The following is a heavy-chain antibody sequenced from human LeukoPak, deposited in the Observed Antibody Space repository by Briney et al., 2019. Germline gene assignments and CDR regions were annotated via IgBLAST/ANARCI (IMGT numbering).Heavy chain of an antibody. Sequence: GRSLRLSCAASGFTFRSYGMHWVRQAPGKGLEWVAVMWYDGSNKYYADSVKGRFTVSRDNSKNTLYLQMNSLRAEDTAVYYCATAVASSSGWYADYWGQGTLVTVSS. CDR3: ATAVASSSGWYADY. J-gene: IGHJ4*02. CDR2: MWYDGSNK. CDR1: GFTFRSYG. D-gene: IGHD6-19*01. V-gene: IGHV3-33*01.